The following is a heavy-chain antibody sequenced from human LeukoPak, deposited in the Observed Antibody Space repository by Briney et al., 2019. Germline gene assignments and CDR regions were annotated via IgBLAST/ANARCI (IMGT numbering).Heavy chain of an antibody. CDR2: ISSSSSTR. J-gene: IGHJ6*03. D-gene: IGHD6-13*01. Sequence: GSLRLSCAASGFTFSSYSMNWVGQAPGKGLEWVSYISSSSSTRYYADSVKGRFTLSRDNAKNSLYLQMNSLRAEDTAVYYCERASAPSSSSWPHYYYYMDVWGKGTTVTASS. CDR3: ERASAPSSSSWPHYYYYMDV. CDR1: GFTFSSYS. V-gene: IGHV3-48*01.